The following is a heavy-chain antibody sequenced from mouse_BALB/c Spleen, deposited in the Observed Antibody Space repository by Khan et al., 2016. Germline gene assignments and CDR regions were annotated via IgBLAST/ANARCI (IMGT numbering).Heavy chain of an antibody. J-gene: IGHJ3*01. CDR1: GFAFSRYW. Sequence: EVQLQESGGGLVQPGGSLTLSCSSSGFAFSRYWMSWVRQAPGKGLEWIGEINPDSSTINYTPSLKDKFIISRDNAKNTLYLQMSKVRSEDTVLYYCARAGYYGYLVNWGQGTLVTVSA. V-gene: IGHV4-1*02. D-gene: IGHD1-1*01. CDR3: ARAGYYGYLVN. CDR2: INPDSSTI.